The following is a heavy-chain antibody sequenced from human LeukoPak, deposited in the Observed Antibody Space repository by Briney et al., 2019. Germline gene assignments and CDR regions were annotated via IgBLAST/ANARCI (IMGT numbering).Heavy chain of an antibody. CDR3: AGGIVVVPAAIDPYDAFDI. V-gene: IGHV4-39*01. CDR2: IYYSGST. Sequence: KPSETLSLTCTVSGGSISSSSYYWGWIRQPPGKGLEWIGSIYYSGSTYYNPSLKSRVTISVDTSKNQFSLKLSSVTAADTAVYYCAGGIVVVPAAIDPYDAFDIWGQGTMVTVSS. CDR1: GGSISSSSYY. J-gene: IGHJ3*02. D-gene: IGHD2-2*02.